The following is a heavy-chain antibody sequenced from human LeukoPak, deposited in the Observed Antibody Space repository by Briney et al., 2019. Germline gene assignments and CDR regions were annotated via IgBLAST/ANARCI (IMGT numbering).Heavy chain of an antibody. J-gene: IGHJ4*02. V-gene: IGHV3-7*01. CDR2: IKQDGSEK. CDR1: GFTFSSYW. D-gene: IGHD3-22*01. Sequence: GGSLRLSCAASGFTFSSYWMSWVRQAPGKGLEWVANIKQDGSEKYYVDSVKGRFTISRDNAKNSLYLQMNSLRAEDTAVYYCAREKIDDYYDSSGYFPGWGQGTLVTVSS. CDR3: AREKIDDYYDSSGYFPG.